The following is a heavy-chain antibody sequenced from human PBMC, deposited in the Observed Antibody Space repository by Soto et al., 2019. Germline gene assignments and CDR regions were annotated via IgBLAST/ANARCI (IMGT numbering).Heavy chain of an antibody. J-gene: IGHJ4*02. D-gene: IGHD2-15*01. CDR1: GFTFSSYG. CDR2: ISYDGSNK. Sequence: GGSLRLSCAASGFTFSSYGMHWVRQAPGKGLEWVAVISYDGSNKYYADSVKGRFTISRDNSKNTLYLQMNSLRAEDTAVYYCAKVLDVVVVAATLSPGAFDYWGQGTLVTVSS. V-gene: IGHV3-30*18. CDR3: AKVLDVVVVAATLSPGAFDY.